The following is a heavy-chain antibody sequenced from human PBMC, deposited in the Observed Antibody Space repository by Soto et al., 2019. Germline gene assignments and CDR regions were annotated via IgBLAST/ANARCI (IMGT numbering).Heavy chain of an antibody. D-gene: IGHD2-15*01. J-gene: IGHJ5*02. CDR2: ISSSSSTI. Sequence: PGGSLRLSCAASGFTFSSYSMNWVRQAPGKGLEWVSYISSSSSTIYYADSVKGRFTISRDNAKNSLYLQMNSLRAEDTAVYYSVRDLSAVSPVAWSDNWFEPWRQGTRVTVSS. V-gene: IGHV3-48*01. CDR3: VRDLSAVSPVAWSDNWFEP. CDR1: GFTFSSYS.